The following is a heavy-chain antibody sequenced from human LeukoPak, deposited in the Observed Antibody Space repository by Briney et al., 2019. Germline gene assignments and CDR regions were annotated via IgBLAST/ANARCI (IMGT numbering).Heavy chain of an antibody. CDR2: INPNSGAT. D-gene: IGHD6-19*01. CDR3: ATSMQWNLRTNWFDP. V-gene: IGHV1-2*02. Sequence: GASVKVSCKASGYTFTAYYMHWVRQAPGQGLEWMRCINPNSGATNFAQKFQGRVTMTRDTSISTAYMELSRLRSDDTAIYYRATSMQWNLRTNWFDPWGQGTLVTVSS. CDR1: GYTFTAYY. J-gene: IGHJ5*02.